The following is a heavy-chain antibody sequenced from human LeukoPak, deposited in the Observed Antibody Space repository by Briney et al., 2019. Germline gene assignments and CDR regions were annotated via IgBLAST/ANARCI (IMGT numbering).Heavy chain of an antibody. V-gene: IGHV1-3*01. J-gene: IGHJ4*02. D-gene: IGHD4-17*01. CDR1: GYTFTSYA. CDR2: INAGNGNT. CDR3: ARGCVSGYGDYYRYFDY. Sequence: ASVKVSCKASGYTFTSYAMHWVRQAPGQRLEWMGWINAGNGNTKYSQKFQGRVTITRDTSASTAYMELSSLRSEDTAVYYCARGCVSGYGDYYRYFDYWGQGTLVTVSS.